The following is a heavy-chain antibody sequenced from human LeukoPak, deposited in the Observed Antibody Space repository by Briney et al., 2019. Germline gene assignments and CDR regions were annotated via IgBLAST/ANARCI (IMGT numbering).Heavy chain of an antibody. CDR2: ISYDGSNK. J-gene: IGHJ4*02. CDR3: AKSVYAIPFDY. V-gene: IGHV3-30*18. CDR1: GLTFSSYG. D-gene: IGHD2-8*01. Sequence: PGGSLRLSCAASGLTFSSYGMHWVRQAPGKGLEWVAVISYDGSNKYYADSVKGRFTISRDNSKNTLYLQMNSLRAEDTAVYYCAKSVYAIPFDYWGQGTLVTVSS.